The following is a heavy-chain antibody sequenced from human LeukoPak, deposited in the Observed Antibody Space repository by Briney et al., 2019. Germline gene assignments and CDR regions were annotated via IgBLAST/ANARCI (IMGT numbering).Heavy chain of an antibody. V-gene: IGHV3-23*01. Sequence: GGSLRLSCAASGCTFSNYAMSWVRKAAGKGLEWVSAISGSGGSTYYADSVKGRFAISRDNSKNTLYLQMNSLRAEDTAVYFCARASTSVWDGFDHWGQGTLVTVSS. CDR1: GCTFSNYA. CDR3: ARASTSVWDGFDH. J-gene: IGHJ4*02. D-gene: IGHD6-19*01. CDR2: ISGSGGST.